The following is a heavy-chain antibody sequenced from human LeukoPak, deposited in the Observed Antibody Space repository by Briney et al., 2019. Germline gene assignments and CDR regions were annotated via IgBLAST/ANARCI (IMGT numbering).Heavy chain of an antibody. D-gene: IGHD3-22*01. Sequence: SETLSPTCAVYGGSFSGYYWSWIRQPPGKGLEWIGEINHSGSTNYNPSLKSRVTISVDTSKNQFSLKLSSVTAADTAVYYCARGISYDSSGYSDEFDYWGQGTLVTVSS. J-gene: IGHJ4*02. CDR2: INHSGST. CDR1: GGSFSGYY. CDR3: ARGISYDSSGYSDEFDY. V-gene: IGHV4-34*01.